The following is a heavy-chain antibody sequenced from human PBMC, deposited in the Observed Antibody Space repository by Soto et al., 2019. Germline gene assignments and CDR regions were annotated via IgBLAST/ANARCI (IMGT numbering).Heavy chain of an antibody. V-gene: IGHV3-64D*06. J-gene: IGHJ6*02. D-gene: IGHD4-17*01. Sequence: GGSLRLSCSASGFTFSSYAMHWVRQAPGKGLEYVSAISSNGGSTYYADSVKGRFTISRDNSKNTLYLQMSSLRAEDTAVYYCVKGQHVDYGDPRTVMDVWGQGTTVTVSS. CDR3: VKGQHVDYGDPRTVMDV. CDR2: ISSNGGST. CDR1: GFTFSSYA.